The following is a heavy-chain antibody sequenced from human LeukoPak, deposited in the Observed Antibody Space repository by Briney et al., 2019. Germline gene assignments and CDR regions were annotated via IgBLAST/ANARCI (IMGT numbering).Heavy chain of an antibody. V-gene: IGHV3-21*01. CDR2: ISSSSSYI. CDR1: GFTFSSYS. Sequence: GGSLRLSCAASGFTFSSYSMNWVRQAPGKGLEWVSSISSSSSYIYYADSVKGRFTISRDNAKNSLYLQMNSLRAEDTAVYYCAREGTVGSGYYFDYWGQGTLVTVSS. J-gene: IGHJ4*02. CDR3: AREGTVGSGYYFDY. D-gene: IGHD3-22*01.